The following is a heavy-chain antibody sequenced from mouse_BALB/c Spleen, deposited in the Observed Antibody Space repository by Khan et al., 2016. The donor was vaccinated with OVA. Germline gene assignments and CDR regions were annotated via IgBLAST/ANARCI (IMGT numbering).Heavy chain of an antibody. CDR1: GFSLTSYG. Sequence: VQLQESGPGLVAPSQSLSITCTVSGFSLTSYGVHWVRQPPGKGLEWLGVIWAGGSTNYNSALMSRLSISRDKSKSQVFLKMNSLQTGDTATYYCARGEGYNEDAMDYGGQGTSVTVSS. D-gene: IGHD2-3*01. CDR2: IWAGGST. V-gene: IGHV2-9*02. CDR3: ARGEGYNEDAMDY. J-gene: IGHJ4*01.